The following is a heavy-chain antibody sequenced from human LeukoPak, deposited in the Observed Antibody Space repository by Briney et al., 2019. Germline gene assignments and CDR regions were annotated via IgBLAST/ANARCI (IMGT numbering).Heavy chain of an antibody. CDR3: ARGRYCSSPEYFDY. Sequence: PSETLSLTCTVSGGSISSYYWSWIRQPAGKGLEWIGRIYTSGSTNYNPSLKSRVTISVDKSKNQFSLKLSSVTAADTAVYYCARGRYCSSPEYFDYWGQGTLVTVSS. D-gene: IGHD6-6*01. V-gene: IGHV4-4*07. CDR2: IYTSGST. CDR1: GGSISSYY. J-gene: IGHJ4*02.